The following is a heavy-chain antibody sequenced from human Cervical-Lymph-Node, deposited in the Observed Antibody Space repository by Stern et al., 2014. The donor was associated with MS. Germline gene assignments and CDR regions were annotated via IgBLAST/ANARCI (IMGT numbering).Heavy chain of an antibody. D-gene: IGHD5-24*01. CDR2: INPSTGTT. CDR3: ASSSDMATTWRGTYYGMDV. CDR1: GYTFTNYY. V-gene: IGHV1-46*03. J-gene: IGHJ6*02. Sequence: QLVQSGAEVKKPGASVKVSCKASGYTFTNYYIHWVRQAPGQGLEWMGIINPSTGTTSYAQKFQARVTMTRDTSTSAVYMDLSSLRSEDTAVYYCASSSDMATTWRGTYYGMDVWGQGTTVTVSS.